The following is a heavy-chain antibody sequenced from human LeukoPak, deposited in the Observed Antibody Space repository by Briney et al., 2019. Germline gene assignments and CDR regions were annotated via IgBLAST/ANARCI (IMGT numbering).Heavy chain of an antibody. CDR1: GFTFSSYA. J-gene: IGHJ4*02. D-gene: IGHD3-22*01. CDR3: AREVEGDDSSGYYDLFDY. CDR2: ISGNGGST. Sequence: TGGSLRLSCAASGFTFSSYAMSWVRQAPGKGLEWVAVISGNGGSTHYAESVMGRFTFSRDNSKNTLYLQMNSLRAEDTAVYYCAREVEGDDSSGYYDLFDYWGQGTLVTVSS. V-gene: IGHV3-23*01.